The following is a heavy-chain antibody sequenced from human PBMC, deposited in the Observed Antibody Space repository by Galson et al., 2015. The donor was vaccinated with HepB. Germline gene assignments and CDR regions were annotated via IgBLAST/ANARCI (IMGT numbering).Heavy chain of an antibody. CDR1: GFTFSSYG. CDR2: ISYDGSNK. J-gene: IGHJ3*02. CDR3: AKAIQPVEMATPDAFDI. V-gene: IGHV3-30*18. Sequence: SLRLSCAASGFTFSSYGMHWVRQAPGKGLEWVAVISYDGSNKYYADSVKGRFTISRDNSKNTLYLQMNSLRAEDTAVYYCAKAIQPVEMATPDAFDIWGQGTMVTVSS. D-gene: IGHD5-24*01.